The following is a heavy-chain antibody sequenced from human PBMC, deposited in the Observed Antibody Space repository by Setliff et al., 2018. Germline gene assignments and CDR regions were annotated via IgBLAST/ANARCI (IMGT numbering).Heavy chain of an antibody. Sequence: PSETLSLTCAVSGGSISSSNWWSWVRQPPGKGLEWIGSIYYSGSTYYNPSLKSRVTISVDTSKNQFSLKLSSVTVADTAVYYCARQEDDSSGYYSTDWGQGTLVTVSS. CDR1: GGSISSSNW. D-gene: IGHD3-22*01. CDR2: IYYSGST. V-gene: IGHV4-39*01. CDR3: ARQEDDSSGYYSTD. J-gene: IGHJ4*02.